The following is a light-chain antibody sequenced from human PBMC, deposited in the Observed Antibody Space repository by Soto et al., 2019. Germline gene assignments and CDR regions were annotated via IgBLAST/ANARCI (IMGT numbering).Light chain of an antibody. J-gene: IGLJ3*02. CDR2: EVT. CDR3: CSYAGTNKWV. V-gene: IGLV2-8*01. CDR1: SRDVGGYNY. Sequence: QSVLTQPPSASGSPGQSVTISCTGTSRDVGGYNYVSWYQQHPGKAPKLLIYEVTKRPSGVPDRFSGSKSGNTASLTVSGLQAEDEADYYCCSYAGTNKWVFGGGTKVTVL.